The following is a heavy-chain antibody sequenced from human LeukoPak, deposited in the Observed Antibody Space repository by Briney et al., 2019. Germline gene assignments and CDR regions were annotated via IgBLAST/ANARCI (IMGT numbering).Heavy chain of an antibody. Sequence: GGSLRLSCAASGFSFSSNSMNWVRQAPGKGLEWVSSISSSSSYIYYADSVKGRFTISRDNARNSLYLQMNSLRAEDTAVYYCVRGKANYGSGSDVWGKGTTVTVSS. V-gene: IGHV3-21*01. CDR1: GFSFSSNS. J-gene: IGHJ6*04. CDR3: VRGKANYGSGSDV. D-gene: IGHD3-10*01. CDR2: ISSSSSYI.